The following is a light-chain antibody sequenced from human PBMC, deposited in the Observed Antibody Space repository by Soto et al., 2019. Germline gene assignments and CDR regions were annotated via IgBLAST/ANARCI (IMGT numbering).Light chain of an antibody. Sequence: EIVMTQSPATLSVSPGERATLSCRASQSVSSNLAWYQQKPGQAPRLLIYGASTRPAGIPARFSGSGSGTEFPLTISRLQSEDFAVYCCQQYNNWPFTFGPGTKVDIK. V-gene: IGKV3-15*01. J-gene: IGKJ3*01. CDR1: QSVSSN. CDR2: GAS. CDR3: QQYNNWPFT.